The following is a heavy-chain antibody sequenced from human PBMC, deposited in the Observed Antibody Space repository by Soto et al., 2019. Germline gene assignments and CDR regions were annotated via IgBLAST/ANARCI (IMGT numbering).Heavy chain of an antibody. V-gene: IGHV3-23*01. CDR2: ISGSGSTT. CDR1: GFTFSSHA. D-gene: IGHD3-3*01. J-gene: IGHJ4*02. CDR3: AKGTFGVVIIKYYFDY. Sequence: QPGGSLRLSCAASGFTFSSHAMSWVRQAPGKGLGWVSAISGSGSTTYYADSVKGSFTISRDISKNTLFLQMNSLRVEDTAVYYCAKGTFGVVIIKYYFDYWGQGTLVTVSS.